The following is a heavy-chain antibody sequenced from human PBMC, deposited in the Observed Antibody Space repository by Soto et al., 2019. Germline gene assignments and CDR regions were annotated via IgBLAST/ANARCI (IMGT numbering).Heavy chain of an antibody. Sequence: QVQLVESGGGVVQPGRSLRLSCAASGFTFSSYAMHWVRQAPGKGLEWVAVISYDGSNKYYADSVKDRFTISRDNSKNTLYLQMNSLRAEDTAVYYCARGEDYGHFDYWGQGTLVTVSS. V-gene: IGHV3-30-3*01. CDR2: ISYDGSNK. D-gene: IGHD4-17*01. J-gene: IGHJ4*02. CDR1: GFTFSSYA. CDR3: ARGEDYGHFDY.